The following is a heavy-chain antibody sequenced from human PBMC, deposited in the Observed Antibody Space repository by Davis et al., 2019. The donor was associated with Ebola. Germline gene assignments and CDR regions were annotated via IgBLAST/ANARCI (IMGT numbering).Heavy chain of an antibody. CDR3: AKHGTPTAI. CDR1: GFTFSESW. D-gene: IGHD2-2*01. CDR2: MLHDGSEK. J-gene: IGHJ4*02. V-gene: IGHV3-7*03. Sequence: PGGSLRLSCAASGFTFSESWMAWVRQAPGKGLEWLANMLHDGSEKYSAGPVKGRFTISRDNAQNSLDLQMNTLRAEDTAVYFCAKHGTPTAIGGQGTLVTVSS.